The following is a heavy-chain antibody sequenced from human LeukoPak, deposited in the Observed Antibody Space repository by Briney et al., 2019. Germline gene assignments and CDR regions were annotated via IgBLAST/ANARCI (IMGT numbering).Heavy chain of an antibody. D-gene: IGHD2-21*02. CDR2: IYYTGIT. CDR1: GGSVNSGSYY. Sequence: SQTLSLTCAVSGGSVNSGSYYWSWIRQHPGKGLEWIGYIYYTGITNYNPSLKSRVTISVDTSKNQFSLNLNSVTAADTAVYYCATSQCGSDCYLAGDYWGQGTLVTVSS. CDR3: ATSQCGSDCYLAGDY. J-gene: IGHJ4*02. V-gene: IGHV4-61*01.